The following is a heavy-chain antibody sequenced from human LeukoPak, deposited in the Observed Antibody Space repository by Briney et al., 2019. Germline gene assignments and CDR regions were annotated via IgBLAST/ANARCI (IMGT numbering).Heavy chain of an antibody. CDR2: FDSEDGKT. CDR3: ATRNPNSSSWTLFDY. J-gene: IGHJ4*02. CDR1: GYTLSELS. Sequence: APVKVSCKVSGYTLSELSMHWVRQAPGKGLEWMGGFDSEDGKTIYAQEFQARVTMTEDTSTDTAYMELSSLRSEDTAVYYCATRNPNSSSWTLFDYWGQGTLVTVSS. D-gene: IGHD6-13*01. V-gene: IGHV1-24*01.